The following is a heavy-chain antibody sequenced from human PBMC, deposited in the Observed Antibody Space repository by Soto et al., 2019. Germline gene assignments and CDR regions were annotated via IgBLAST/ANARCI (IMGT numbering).Heavy chain of an antibody. J-gene: IGHJ4*02. CDR1: GSTFRSYV. D-gene: IGHD1-1*01. CDR2: IIPMYGTT. Sequence: QVQLVQSGAEVKMPGSSVKVSCKASGSTFRSYVTSWVRQAPGQGLEWLGGIIPMYGTTYYAQPFQGRVTXXAXXSTSTAFMELSSLRSEDTAVYYCARIGTLDWIDDYWGQGTLVTVSS. CDR3: ARIGTLDWIDDY. V-gene: IGHV1-69*12.